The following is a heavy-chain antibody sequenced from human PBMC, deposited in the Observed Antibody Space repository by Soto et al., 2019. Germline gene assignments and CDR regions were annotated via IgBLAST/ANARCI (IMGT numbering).Heavy chain of an antibody. J-gene: IGHJ6*03. CDR1: GFTFSSYS. D-gene: IGHD6-19*01. V-gene: IGHV3-23*01. CDR2: ISESGGNT. CDR3: VKVAAVYYMDV. Sequence: EVHVLESGGGLVQPGGSLRLSCAASGFTFSSYSMRWVRQAPGKGLEWVSAISESGGNTHYSDSVKGRFTISRDNSKNTVYLQMNSLRAEDTAVYYCVKVAAVYYMDVWGKGTTVTVSS.